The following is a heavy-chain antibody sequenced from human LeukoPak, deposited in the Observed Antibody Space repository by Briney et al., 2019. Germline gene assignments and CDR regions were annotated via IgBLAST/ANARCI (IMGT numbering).Heavy chain of an antibody. Sequence: SETLSPTCTVSGGSISSYYWSWIRQPPGKGLEWIGYIYYSGSTNYNPSLKSRVTISVDTSKNQFSLKLSSATAADTAVYYCARHGATDDAFDIWGQGTMVTVSS. CDR2: IYYSGST. D-gene: IGHD1-26*01. V-gene: IGHV4-59*08. CDR3: ARHGATDDAFDI. J-gene: IGHJ3*02. CDR1: GGSISSYY.